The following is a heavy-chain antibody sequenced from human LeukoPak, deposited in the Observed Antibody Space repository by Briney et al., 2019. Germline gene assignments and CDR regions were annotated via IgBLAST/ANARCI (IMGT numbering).Heavy chain of an antibody. CDR2: ISGSGGST. D-gene: IGHD1-26*01. V-gene: IGHV3-23*01. J-gene: IGHJ4*02. Sequence: QAGGSLRLSCAASGFTFSSYAMSWVRQAPGKGLEWVSAISGSGGSTYYADSVKGRFTISRDDSKNTLYLQMNSLRAEDTAVYYCAKDKDSGSYLAGYYFDYWGQGTLVTVSS. CDR3: AKDKDSGSYLAGYYFDY. CDR1: GFTFSSYA.